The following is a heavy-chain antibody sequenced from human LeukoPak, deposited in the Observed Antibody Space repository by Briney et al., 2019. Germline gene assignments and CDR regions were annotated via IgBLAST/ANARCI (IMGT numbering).Heavy chain of an antibody. CDR3: ARVMVHVWGSYRYVFDY. Sequence: SETLSLTCTVSGGSISSYYWSWIRQPPGKGLEWIGYIYYSGSTNYNPSLKSRVTISVDTSKNQFSLKLSSVTAADTAVYYCARVMVHVWGSYRYVFDYWGQGTLVTVSS. J-gene: IGHJ4*02. V-gene: IGHV4-59*01. CDR2: IYYSGST. D-gene: IGHD3-16*02. CDR1: GGSISSYY.